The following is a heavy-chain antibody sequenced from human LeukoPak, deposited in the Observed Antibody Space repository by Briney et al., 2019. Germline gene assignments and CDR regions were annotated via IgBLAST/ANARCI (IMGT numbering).Heavy chain of an antibody. CDR3: TKGRVATVGGAKYAMDV. V-gene: IGHV3-43*02. CDR1: GFIFDDYA. Sequence: GGSLRLSCAVSGFIFDDYALHWVRQAPGKGLEWVSLITGDGAGTYYENSVRGRFTISRDSSKNSLYLIMNSLRTEDTALYYCTKGRVATVGGAKYAMDVWGQGTTVTVSS. D-gene: IGHD5-12*01. J-gene: IGHJ6*02. CDR2: ITGDGAGT.